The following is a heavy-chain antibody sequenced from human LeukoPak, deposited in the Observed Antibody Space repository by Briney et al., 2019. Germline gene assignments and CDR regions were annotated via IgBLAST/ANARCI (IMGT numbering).Heavy chain of an antibody. D-gene: IGHD2-15*01. CDR2: IKQDGTEK. CDR1: GFTFSSYW. Sequence: GGSLRLSCAAPGFTFSSYWMSWVRQAPGKGLEWVANIKQDGTEKYYVDSVKGRLTISRDNAKNSLYLQMNSLRAEDTAVYYCARDHCSGGSCYSLADAFDIWGQGTLVTVSS. CDR3: ARDHCSGGSCYSLADAFDI. V-gene: IGHV3-7*01. J-gene: IGHJ3*02.